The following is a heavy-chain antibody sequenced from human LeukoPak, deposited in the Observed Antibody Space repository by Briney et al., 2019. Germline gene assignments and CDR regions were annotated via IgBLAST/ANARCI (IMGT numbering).Heavy chain of an antibody. CDR3: TRERVNSGSYSEALDY. V-gene: IGHV1-69*04. Sequence: GASVKVSCKASGGTFSSYAISWVRQAPGQGLEWMGRIIPILGIANYAQKFQGRVTITADKSTSTAYMELSSLRSDDTAVYYCTRERVNSGSYSEALDYWGQGTLVTLSS. CDR1: GGTFSSYA. D-gene: IGHD1-26*01. CDR2: IIPILGIA. J-gene: IGHJ4*02.